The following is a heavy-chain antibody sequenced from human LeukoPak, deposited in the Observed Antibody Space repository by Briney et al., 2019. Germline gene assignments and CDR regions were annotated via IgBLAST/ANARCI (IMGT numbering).Heavy chain of an antibody. V-gene: IGHV3-53*01. Sequence: PGGSLRLSCAASGFTVSSNYMSWVRQAPGKGLEWVSSPYSGGSTYYADSVKGRFTISRDNSKNTLYLQMNSLRAEDTAVYYCAREGRDTAGYFDYWGQGTLVTVSS. J-gene: IGHJ4*02. CDR2: PYSGGST. CDR3: AREGRDTAGYFDY. CDR1: GFTVSSNY. D-gene: IGHD5-18*01.